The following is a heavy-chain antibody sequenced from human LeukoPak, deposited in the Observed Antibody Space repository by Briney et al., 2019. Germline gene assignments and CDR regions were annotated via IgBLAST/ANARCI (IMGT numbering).Heavy chain of an antibody. Sequence: GGSLRLSCTVSGFTVSSDSMSWVRQAPGKGLEWVSFIYSGGSTHYSDSVKGRFTISRDNAKNSLYLQMNSLRAEDTAVYYCARGLYYVGWNAFDIWGQGTMVTVSS. CDR1: GFTVSSDS. CDR3: ARGLYYVGWNAFDI. CDR2: IYSGGST. D-gene: IGHD3-10*02. V-gene: IGHV3-53*01. J-gene: IGHJ3*02.